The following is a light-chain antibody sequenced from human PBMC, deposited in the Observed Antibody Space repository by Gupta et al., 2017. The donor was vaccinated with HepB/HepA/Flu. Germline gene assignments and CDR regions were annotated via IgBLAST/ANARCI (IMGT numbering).Light chain of an antibody. CDR1: SSDVGGYNF. V-gene: IGLV2-11*01. CDR2: DVT. J-gene: IGLJ3*02. Sequence: QSALTQPRPVSGSPGQSVTISCTGTSSDVGGYNFVSWYQQHPGKAPKLMIYDVTKRPSGVPDRFSGSKSGNTASLTISGLQAEDEAAYYCCSYTDNPTRVFGGGTKLTVL. CDR3: CSYTDNPTRV.